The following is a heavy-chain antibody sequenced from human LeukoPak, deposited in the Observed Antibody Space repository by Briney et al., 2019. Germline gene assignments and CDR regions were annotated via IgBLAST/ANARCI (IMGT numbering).Heavy chain of an antibody. V-gene: IGHV1-8*02. Sequence: ASVKVSCKASGYTFTSYDINWVRQATGQGLEWMGWMNPNSGNTGYAQKFQGRVTTTRNTSISTAYMELSSLRSEDTAVYYCARGGYDYYYYYMDVWGKGTTVTISS. CDR1: GYTFTSYD. CDR2: MNPNSGNT. D-gene: IGHD6-13*01. J-gene: IGHJ6*03. CDR3: ARGGYDYYYYYMDV.